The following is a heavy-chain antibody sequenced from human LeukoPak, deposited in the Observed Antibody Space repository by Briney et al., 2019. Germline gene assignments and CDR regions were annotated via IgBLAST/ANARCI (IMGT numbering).Heavy chain of an antibody. J-gene: IGHJ6*02. CDR1: GYSFTSYW. D-gene: IGHD3-10*01. CDR2: IYPGDSDT. Sequence: GESLKISCKGSGYSFTSYWIGWVRQMPGKGLEWMGIIYPGDSDTRYSPSFQGQVTISADKSISTAYLQWSSLKASDTAMYYCAREYYSPPTYYYGMDVWGQGTTVTVSS. V-gene: IGHV5-51*01. CDR3: AREYYSPPTYYYGMDV.